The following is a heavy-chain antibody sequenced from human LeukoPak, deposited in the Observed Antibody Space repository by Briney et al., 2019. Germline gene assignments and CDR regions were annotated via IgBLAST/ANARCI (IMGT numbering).Heavy chain of an antibody. J-gene: IGHJ4*02. D-gene: IGHD6-19*01. V-gene: IGHV3-7*01. Sequence: GGSLRLCCAASGFTFSSYWMSWVRQAAGKGLEWVANIKQDGSEKYYVDSVKGRFTISRDNAKNSLYLQMNSLRAEDTAVYYCARDPEGIAVAEGDYWGQGTLVTVSS. CDR2: IKQDGSEK. CDR1: GFTFSSYW. CDR3: ARDPEGIAVAEGDY.